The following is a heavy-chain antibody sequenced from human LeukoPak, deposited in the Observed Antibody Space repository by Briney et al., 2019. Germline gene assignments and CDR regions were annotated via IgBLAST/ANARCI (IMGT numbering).Heavy chain of an antibody. J-gene: IGHJ4*02. V-gene: IGHV1-8*01. CDR1: GYTFTSYD. Sequence: ASVKVSCKASGYTFTSYDIDWVRQATGQGLEWMGWMNPNSGNTGYAQKFQGRVTMTRNTSISTAYMELSSLRSEDTAVYYCARDRRIAVAGTRKYYFDYWGQGTLVTVSS. D-gene: IGHD6-19*01. CDR3: ARDRRIAVAGTRKYYFDY. CDR2: MNPNSGNT.